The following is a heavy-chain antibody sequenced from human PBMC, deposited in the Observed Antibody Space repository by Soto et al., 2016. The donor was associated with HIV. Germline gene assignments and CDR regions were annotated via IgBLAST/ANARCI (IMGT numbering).Heavy chain of an antibody. Sequence: QVQLQESGPGLVKPSETLSLTCTVSGGSISSGENYWSWIRQSPGKGLEWIGHIYYSGSFQYNPSLKSRITISVDTSKNQFSLKMNSITGADTAIYYCARVDTCGADCYDIRSYWYFDLWGLAPWSQSLQ. CDR2: IYYSGSF. V-gene: IGHV4-30-4*01. J-gene: IGHJ2*01. D-gene: IGHD2-21*01. CDR1: GGSISSGENY. CDR3: ARVDTCGADCYDIRSYWYFDL.